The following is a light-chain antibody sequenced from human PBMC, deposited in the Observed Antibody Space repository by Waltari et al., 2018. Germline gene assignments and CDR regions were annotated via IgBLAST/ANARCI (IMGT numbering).Light chain of an antibody. CDR1: SSNIGGNT. CDR2: SDN. J-gene: IGLJ3*02. V-gene: IGLV1-44*01. CDR3: STWDDSLNGPV. Sequence: QSVLTQPPSASGTPGQRVTIFCSGSSSNIGGNTVNWYKQLPETAPKLLIHSDNQRPSGVPDRFSGSKSGTSASLAISGLQSEDEGGYYCSTWDDSLNGPVFGGGTKLTVL.